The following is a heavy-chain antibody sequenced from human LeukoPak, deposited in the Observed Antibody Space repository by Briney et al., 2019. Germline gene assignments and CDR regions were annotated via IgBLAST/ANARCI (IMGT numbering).Heavy chain of an antibody. J-gene: IGHJ4*02. Sequence: GASVKVSCKASGYTFSGNYMHWVRQAPGQGLEYMGWINPNSGGTNYAQKFQGRVTMTRDTSISTAYMELSRLRSDDTAVYYCARDLYCGGDCYTEYFDYWGQGTLVTVSS. D-gene: IGHD2-21*02. CDR1: GYTFSGNY. CDR2: INPNSGGT. V-gene: IGHV1-2*02. CDR3: ARDLYCGGDCYTEYFDY.